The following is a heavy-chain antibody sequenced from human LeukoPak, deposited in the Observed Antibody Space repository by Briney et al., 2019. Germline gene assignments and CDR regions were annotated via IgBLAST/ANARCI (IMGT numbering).Heavy chain of an antibody. CDR3: ARSGTPYAFDI. Sequence: PGGSLRLSCAASGFTFSTYWMTWVRQAPGKGLEWVVIIKPDGSEKYYVDSVKGRFTISRDNAKNSLYLQLSSLRAEDTAIYYCARSGTPYAFDIWGQGTMVTVSS. CDR1: GFTFSTYW. V-gene: IGHV3-7*05. J-gene: IGHJ3*02. CDR2: IKPDGSEK.